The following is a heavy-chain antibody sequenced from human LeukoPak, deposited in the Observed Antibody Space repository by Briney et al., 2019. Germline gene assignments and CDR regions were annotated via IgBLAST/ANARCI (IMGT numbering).Heavy chain of an antibody. CDR1: GFTFSSDS. J-gene: IGHJ4*02. CDR2: ISSSSSNI. Sequence: GGSLRLSCAASGFTFSSDSMSWVRQAPGKGLEWVSYISSSSSNIYYVDSVKGRFTISRDNAKNSLYLQVNSLRAEDTAVYYCARDRGSLDYWGQGTLVTVSS. CDR3: ARDRGSLDY. V-gene: IGHV3-48*04. D-gene: IGHD3-10*01.